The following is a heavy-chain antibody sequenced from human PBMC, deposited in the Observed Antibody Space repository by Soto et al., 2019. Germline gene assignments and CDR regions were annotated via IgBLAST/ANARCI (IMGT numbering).Heavy chain of an antibody. CDR2: INPNSGGT. Sequence: ASVKVSGKASGYTFTGYYMHWVRQAPGQGLEWMGWINPNSGGTNYAQKFQGRVTMTRDTSISTAYMELSRLRSDDTAVYYCARDAGYSSPIHGDYYYYGMDVWGQGTTVTVSS. CDR3: ARDAGYSSPIHGDYYYYGMDV. D-gene: IGHD6-13*01. CDR1: GYTFTGYY. V-gene: IGHV1-2*02. J-gene: IGHJ6*02.